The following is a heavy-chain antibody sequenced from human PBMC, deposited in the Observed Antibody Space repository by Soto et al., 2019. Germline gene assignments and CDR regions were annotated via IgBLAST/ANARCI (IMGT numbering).Heavy chain of an antibody. D-gene: IGHD6-6*01. CDR1: GGSISSSNW. CDR2: IYHSGST. Sequence: QVQLQESGPGLVKPSGTLSLTCAVSGGSISSSNWWSWVRQPPGKGLEWIGEIYHSGSTNYNPSLKSRVTISVDKSKNQFSLKLSSVTAADTAVYYCARGPSLIAARPAYYYYGMDVWGQGTTVTVSS. J-gene: IGHJ6*02. CDR3: ARGPSLIAARPAYYYYGMDV. V-gene: IGHV4-4*02.